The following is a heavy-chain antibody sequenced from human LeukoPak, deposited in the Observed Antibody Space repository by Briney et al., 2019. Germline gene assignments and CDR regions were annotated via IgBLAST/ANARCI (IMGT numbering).Heavy chain of an antibody. CDR2: IYYSGST. CDR1: GGSISSYY. J-gene: IGHJ4*02. Sequence: SETLSLTCTVSGGSISSYYWSWIRQPPGEGLEWIGYIYYSGSTNYNPSLKSRVTISVDTSKNQFSLKLSSVTAADTAVYYCARARSTIENDYWGQGTLVTVSS. V-gene: IGHV4-59*01. D-gene: IGHD1-14*01. CDR3: ARARSTIENDY.